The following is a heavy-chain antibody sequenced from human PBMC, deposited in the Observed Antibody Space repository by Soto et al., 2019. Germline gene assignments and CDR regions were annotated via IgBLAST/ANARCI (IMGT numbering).Heavy chain of an antibody. V-gene: IGHV3-7*05. J-gene: IGHJ6*02. CDR3: ARDYSNYLGSYGMDV. CDR2: IKQDGSEK. D-gene: IGHD4-4*01. CDR1: GFTFSSYW. Sequence: GGSLRLSCAASGFTFSSYWMSWVRQAPGKGLEWVANIKQDGSEKYYVDSVKGRFTISRDNAKNSLYLQMNSLRAEDTAVYYCARDYSNYLGSYGMDVWGQGTTVTVSS.